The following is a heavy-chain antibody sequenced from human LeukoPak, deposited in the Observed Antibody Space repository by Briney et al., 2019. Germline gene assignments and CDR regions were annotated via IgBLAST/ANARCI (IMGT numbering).Heavy chain of an antibody. Sequence: GGSLRLSCAASGFTFSSYSMNWVRQAPGKGLEWLSSISSSSSYIYYADSVKGRFTISRDNAKNSLYLQMNSLRAEDTAVYYCARDARGYSGYDPFDYWGQGTLVTVSS. D-gene: IGHD5-12*01. V-gene: IGHV3-21*01. CDR3: ARDARGYSGYDPFDY. CDR2: ISSSSSYI. CDR1: GFTFSSYS. J-gene: IGHJ4*02.